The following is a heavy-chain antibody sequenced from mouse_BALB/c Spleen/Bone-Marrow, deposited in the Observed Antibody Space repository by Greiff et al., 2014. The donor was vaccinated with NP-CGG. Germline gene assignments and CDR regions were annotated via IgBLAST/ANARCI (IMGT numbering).Heavy chain of an antibody. CDR1: GYSFTSYW. CDR2: IYPGNSDT. CDR3: TRKVYYGNPLDY. D-gene: IGHD2-1*01. V-gene: IGHV1-5*01. Sequence: VQLQQSGIVLARPGASVKMSCKASGYSFTSYWMHWVKQRPGQGLEWIGAIYPGNSDTSYNQKFKGKAKLTAVTSATTAYMELSSLTNEDSAVYFCTRKVYYGNPLDYWGPGTTLTVSS. J-gene: IGHJ2*01.